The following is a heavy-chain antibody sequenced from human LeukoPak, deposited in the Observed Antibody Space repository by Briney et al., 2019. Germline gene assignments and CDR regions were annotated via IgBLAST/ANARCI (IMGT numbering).Heavy chain of an antibody. CDR1: GFTFSSYE. V-gene: IGHV3-48*03. CDR2: ISTSGSTK. CDR3: ARLGFPTFLYFDY. Sequence: PGGSLRLSCAASGFTFSSYEMNWVRQAPGKGLEWVSYISTSGSTKYYADSVKGRFTISRDNAKNSLYPQMNSLRAEDTALYHCARLGFPTFLYFDYWGQGTLVTVSS. J-gene: IGHJ4*02. D-gene: IGHD3-16*01.